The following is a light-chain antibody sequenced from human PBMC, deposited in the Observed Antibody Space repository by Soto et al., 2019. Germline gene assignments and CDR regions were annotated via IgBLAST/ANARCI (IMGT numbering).Light chain of an antibody. CDR3: QQHGNSPALT. CDR2: GAS. Sequence: EIVLTQSPGTLSLSPGERATLSCRAIQSVSSSYLAWYQQKPGQAPRLLIYGASSRATGIPDRFSGSGSGTDFTVTISRLEPQDFAVYYWQQHGNSPALTFGGGTKVDIK. J-gene: IGKJ4*01. CDR1: QSVSSSY. V-gene: IGKV3-20*01.